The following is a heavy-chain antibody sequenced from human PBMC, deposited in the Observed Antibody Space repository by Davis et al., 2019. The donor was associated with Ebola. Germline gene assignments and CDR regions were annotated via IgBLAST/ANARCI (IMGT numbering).Heavy chain of an antibody. D-gene: IGHD2-15*01. V-gene: IGHV3-74*01. CDR1: GFTFSNNY. J-gene: IGHJ4*02. CDR2: VSADGSST. Sequence: HTGGSLRLSCTASGFTFSNNYMHWVRQAPGKGLVWLSRVSADGSSTTYADSVKGRFTIFRDNAKNTLYLQMKSLRVEDTAVYYCASMLVLAWGQGTLVTVSS. CDR3: ASMLVLA.